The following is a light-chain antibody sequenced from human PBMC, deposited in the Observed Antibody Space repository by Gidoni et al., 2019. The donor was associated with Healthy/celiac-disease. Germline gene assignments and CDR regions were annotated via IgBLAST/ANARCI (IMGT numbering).Light chain of an antibody. CDR3: QQRSNWPPYT. Sequence: IVLTQSPATLSLSPGERATLSCMASQSVSSYLAWYQQKPGQAPRLLIYDASNRATGIPARFSGSGSGTDFTLTISSLEPEDFAVYYCQQRSNWPPYTFGQGTKLEIK. V-gene: IGKV3-11*01. CDR2: DAS. J-gene: IGKJ2*01. CDR1: QSVSSY.